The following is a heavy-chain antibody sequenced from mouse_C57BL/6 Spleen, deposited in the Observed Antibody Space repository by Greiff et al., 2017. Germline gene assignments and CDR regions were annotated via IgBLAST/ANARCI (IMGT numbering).Heavy chain of an antibody. Sequence: VQLQQPGAELVKPGASVKLSCKASGYTFTSYWMHWVKQRPGQGLEWIGMIHPNSGSTNYNEKFKSKATLTVDKSSSTAYKQLSSLTSEDAAVYYCARFYYGSSYFYYWGQGTTLTVSS. CDR3: ARFYYGSSYFYY. D-gene: IGHD1-1*01. V-gene: IGHV1-64*01. J-gene: IGHJ2*01. CDR1: GYTFTSYW. CDR2: IHPNSGST.